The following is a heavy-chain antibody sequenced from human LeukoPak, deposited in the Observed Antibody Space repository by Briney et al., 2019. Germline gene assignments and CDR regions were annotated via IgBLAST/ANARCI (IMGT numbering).Heavy chain of an antibody. CDR3: ARGLMTPNTYCDL. D-gene: IGHD2-8*01. CDR1: GFTFRNYG. J-gene: IGHJ4*02. V-gene: IGHV3-33*01. CDR2: LWYDGRNK. Sequence: GTSLRLSCAPSGFTFRNYGMHWVRQAPGKGLEWVSGLWYDGRNKAYADSVKGRFTISRDNSENMLYLQMNSLRDEDTAVYYCARGLMTPNTYCDLWGQGTLVAVSS.